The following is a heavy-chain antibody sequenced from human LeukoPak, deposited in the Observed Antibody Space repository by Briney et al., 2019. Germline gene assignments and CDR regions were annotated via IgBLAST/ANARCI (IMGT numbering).Heavy chain of an antibody. CDR1: GGSISSSSYY. J-gene: IGHJ6*02. Sequence: SETLSLTCTVSGGSISSSSYYWGWIRQPPGKGLKWIGTIYYSGSTYYNPSLKSRVTISVDTSKNQFSLKLTSVTAADTAFYYCARLRSYYYGMDVWGQGTTVTVSS. CDR3: ARLRSYYYGMDV. V-gene: IGHV4-39*01. CDR2: IYYSGST.